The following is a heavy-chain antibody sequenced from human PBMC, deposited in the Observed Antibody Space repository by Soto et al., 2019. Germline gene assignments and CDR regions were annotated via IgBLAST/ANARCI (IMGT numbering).Heavy chain of an antibody. J-gene: IGHJ2*01. D-gene: IGHD3-16*01. V-gene: IGHV3-23*01. CDR2: INGRGSPT. Sequence: EVQLLESGGGLVQPGGSLGLSCVASGFTFSIYAMSWVRQVPGKGPEWVSVINGRGSPTFYADSVKGRFTISRDNSKNTLYLQMNRLRAEDPAISYCAKQIEGAGNWYCDLWGRGTVVAVSP. CDR3: AKQIEGAGNWYCDL. CDR1: GFTFSIYA.